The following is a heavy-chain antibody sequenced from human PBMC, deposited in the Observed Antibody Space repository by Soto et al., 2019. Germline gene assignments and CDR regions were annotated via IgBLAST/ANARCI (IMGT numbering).Heavy chain of an antibody. CDR1: GGSISSGDYY. CDR3: ARGAAAIHYYYYYGMDV. Sequence: SETLSLTCTVSGGSISSGDYYWSWIRQPPGKGLEWIGYIYYSGSTHYNPSLKSRVTISVDTSKNQFSLKLSSVTAADTAVYYCARGAAAIHYYYYYGMDVWGQGTTVTVSS. CDR2: IYYSGST. J-gene: IGHJ6*02. D-gene: IGHD2-2*02. V-gene: IGHV4-30-4*01.